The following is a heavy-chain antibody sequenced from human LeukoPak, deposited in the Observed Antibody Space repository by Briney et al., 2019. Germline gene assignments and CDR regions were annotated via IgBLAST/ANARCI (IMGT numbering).Heavy chain of an antibody. CDR2: INHSGST. CDR1: GGSFSGYY. J-gene: IGHJ5*02. V-gene: IGHV4-34*01. CDR3: ARDLNSSGYTNWFDP. D-gene: IGHD3-22*01. Sequence: PSETLSLTCAVYGGSFSGYYWSWIRQPPGKGPEWIGEINHSGSTNYNPSLKSRVTISVDTSKNQFSLKLSSVTAADTAVYYCARDLNSSGYTNWFDPWGQGTLVTVSS.